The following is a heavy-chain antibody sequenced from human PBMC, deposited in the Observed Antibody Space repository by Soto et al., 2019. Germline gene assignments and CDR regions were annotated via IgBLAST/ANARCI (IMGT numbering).Heavy chain of an antibody. D-gene: IGHD3-16*01. Sequence: ASVKVSCKASGYTFTNYYIHWVRQAPGQGLEWIGIINPGGGQTNYAQKFQGRVTLTRDTSTSTVYMEMSSPRSEDTAVFYCARDYVWGSEDYFDSWGQGTQVTVS. CDR3: ARDYVWGSEDYFDS. CDR1: GYTFTNYY. CDR2: INPGGGQT. V-gene: IGHV1-46*01. J-gene: IGHJ4*02.